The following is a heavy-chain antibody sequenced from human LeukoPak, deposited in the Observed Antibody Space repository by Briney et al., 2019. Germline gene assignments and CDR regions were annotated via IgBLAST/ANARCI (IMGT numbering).Heavy chain of an antibody. CDR1: GYTFTSYG. J-gene: IGHJ4*02. CDR2: ISAYNGNT. D-gene: IGHD2-2*01. CDR3: ARLPAALGGDYFFDY. Sequence: APVKVSCKASGYTFTSYGISWVRQAPGQGLEWMGWISAYNGNTNYAQKLQGRVTMTTDTSTSTAYMELRSLRSDDTAVYYCARLPAALGGDYFFDYWGQGTLVTVSS. V-gene: IGHV1-18*01.